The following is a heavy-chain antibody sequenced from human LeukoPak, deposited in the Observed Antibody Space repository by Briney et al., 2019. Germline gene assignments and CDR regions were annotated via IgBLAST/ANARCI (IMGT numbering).Heavy chain of an antibody. J-gene: IGHJ3*02. V-gene: IGHV3-74*03. CDR2: INSDGSSI. Sequence: GGSPRLSCAASGFTFSSYWMHWVRQAPGKGLVWVSRINSDGSSITYADSVKGRFTISRDNAKNTLYLQMNSLRAEDTAVYYCARDRVVGATPDSFAIWGQGTMVTVSS. CDR3: ARDRVVGATPDSFAI. CDR1: GFTFSSYW. D-gene: IGHD1-26*01.